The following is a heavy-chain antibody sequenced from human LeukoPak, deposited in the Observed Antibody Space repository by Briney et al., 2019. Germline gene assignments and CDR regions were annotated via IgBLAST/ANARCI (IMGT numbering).Heavy chain of an antibody. V-gene: IGHV3-7*02. CDR2: IKEDGSEK. CDR1: GLSFSHYW. D-gene: IGHD3-16*01. J-gene: IGHJ4*02. CDR3: ASSIGAQNY. Sequence: PGGSLRLSCAASGLSFSHYWMSWVRQAPGKGLEWVANIKEDGSEKNYVDSLKGRFTISRDNAKNSLYLQMSSLRVEDSAVYYCASSIGAQNYWGQGTLVIVSS.